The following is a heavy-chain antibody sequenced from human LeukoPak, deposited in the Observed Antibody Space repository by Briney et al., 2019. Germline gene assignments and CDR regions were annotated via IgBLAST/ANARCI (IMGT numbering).Heavy chain of an antibody. CDR1: GFTFTNYA. V-gene: IGHV3-23*01. CDR3: TKVRLSNLYYYGMDV. D-gene: IGHD2-21*02. CDR2: ISSSGGTT. J-gene: IGHJ6*02. Sequence: GGSLRLSCAASGFTFTNYAMNWVRQAPGKGLEWLSAISSSGGTTCYADSVKGRFTISRDNSRNTLYLQMNSLRVADTAVYFCTKVRLSNLYYYGMDVWGQGTTVTASS.